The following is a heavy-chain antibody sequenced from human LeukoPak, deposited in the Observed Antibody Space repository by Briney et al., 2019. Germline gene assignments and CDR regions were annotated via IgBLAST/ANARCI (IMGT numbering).Heavy chain of an antibody. J-gene: IGHJ4*02. V-gene: IGHV3-48*03. CDR2: ISSSGNTR. D-gene: IGHD3-22*01. CDR1: GMMFSSYE. Sequence: PGGALTLSCTASGMMFSSYEMVWVRQAPGKGLRWISYISSSGNTRKYADSVKGRFTISRDNAKKSRQLEMSGLRGDDSAIYYCASAMLASDSSGYYTSDYLEHWGQGTLVSVSS. CDR3: ASAMLASDSSGYYTSDYLEH.